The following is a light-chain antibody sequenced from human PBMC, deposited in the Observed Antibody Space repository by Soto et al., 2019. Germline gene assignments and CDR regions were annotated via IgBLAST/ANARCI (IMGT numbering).Light chain of an antibody. CDR2: QAS. J-gene: IGKJ1*01. Sequence: DIQMTQSPSTLSASVGDRVTITCRASQGIGYWLAWYQQKPGKAPNLLIYQASSLETGVPSRFSGSGSGTEFTLTISSLQPDDFATYYCQQYNSVSQTFGQGTKVEIK. CDR3: QQYNSVSQT. V-gene: IGKV1-5*03. CDR1: QGIGYW.